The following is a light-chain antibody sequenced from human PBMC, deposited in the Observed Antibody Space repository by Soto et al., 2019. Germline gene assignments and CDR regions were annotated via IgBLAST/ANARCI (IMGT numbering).Light chain of an antibody. V-gene: IGKV1-5*01. J-gene: IGKJ1*01. CDR3: QQDGTYPWT. CDR2: DAF. Sequence: DIQLTQPPSTLSASIGDRVTITCRASQSLSGWLAWYPQTPGKDPKLLFSDAFRLESGVQSRFRGSGSGTEFSLTISRLQPGDSATYYFQQDGTYPWTFGRGTKV. CDR1: QSLSGW.